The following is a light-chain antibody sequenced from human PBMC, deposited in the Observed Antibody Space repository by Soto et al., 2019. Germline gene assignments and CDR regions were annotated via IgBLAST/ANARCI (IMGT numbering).Light chain of an antibody. J-gene: IGKJ1*01. CDR3: QQYHNLWA. CDR2: RAS. V-gene: IGKV3-15*01. CDR1: QNIYSN. Sequence: IPLTQSPATVSVSPGETVTLSCRASQNIYSNLGWYQQRPGQAPRLIIYRASTRATGIPARFSGSGSGTEFTLTINSLQSEAFAVYYCQQYHNLWAFGRGPKVHI.